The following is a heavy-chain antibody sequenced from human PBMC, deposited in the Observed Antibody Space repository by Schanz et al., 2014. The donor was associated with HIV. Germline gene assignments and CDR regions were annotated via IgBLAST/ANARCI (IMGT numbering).Heavy chain of an antibody. CDR3: ARPDYDFWVDV. J-gene: IGHJ6*02. Sequence: EVQLVESGGGLVKPGGSLRLSCAASGFTFSSYSMNWVRQAPGKGLQWVSSISSGSSYIYYADSVKGRFTISRDNAKNSLSLQMNSLRAEDTAVYYCARPDYDFWVDVWGQGTTVTVSS. D-gene: IGHD3-3*01. V-gene: IGHV3-21*04. CDR2: ISSGSSYI. CDR1: GFTFSSYS.